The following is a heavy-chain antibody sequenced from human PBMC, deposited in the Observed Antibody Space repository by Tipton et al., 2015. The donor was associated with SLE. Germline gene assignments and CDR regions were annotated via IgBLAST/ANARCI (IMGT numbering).Heavy chain of an antibody. CDR2: IRADGSNK. D-gene: IGHD3-16*01. Sequence: SGFTYSGYAMHWVRQAPGKGLEWVAFIRADGSNKDYADSVKGRFTISRDNSKNTLYLQLNRLRVEVTAVDYCAGGTGACFDPWGQGTLVAVSS. CDR3: AGGTGACFDP. V-gene: IGHV3-30*02. J-gene: IGHJ5*02. CDR1: GFTYSGYA.